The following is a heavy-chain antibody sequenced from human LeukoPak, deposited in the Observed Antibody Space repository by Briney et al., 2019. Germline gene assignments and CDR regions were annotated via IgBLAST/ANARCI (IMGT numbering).Heavy chain of an antibody. CDR1: GYTFTNYA. V-gene: IGHV1-3*01. CDR3: ARERWHCRVNCYSVYYYALDV. CDR2: INPGNGDT. D-gene: IGHD2-15*01. Sequence: ASVKVSCKGSGYTFTNYAVHWVRQAPGQRLEWLGWINPGNGDTKYSQNFQGRVTVTSDTSAATVYVELNSLTSEVTAVYYCARERWHCRVNCYSVYYYALDVWGQGTTVTVSS. J-gene: IGHJ6*02.